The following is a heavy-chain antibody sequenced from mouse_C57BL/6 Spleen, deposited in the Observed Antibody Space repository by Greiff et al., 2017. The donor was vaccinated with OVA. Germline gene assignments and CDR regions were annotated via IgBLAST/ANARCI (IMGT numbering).Heavy chain of an antibody. CDR3: ARSYGNYEGYYAMDY. Sequence: QVQLKESGPELVKPGASVKLSCKASGYTFTSYDINWVKQRPGQGLEWIGWIYPRDGSTKYNEKLKGKATLTVDTSSSTAYMELHSLTSEDSAVYFCARSYGNYEGYYAMDYWGQGTSVTVSS. D-gene: IGHD2-1*01. J-gene: IGHJ4*01. CDR2: IYPRDGST. V-gene: IGHV1-85*01. CDR1: GYTFTSYD.